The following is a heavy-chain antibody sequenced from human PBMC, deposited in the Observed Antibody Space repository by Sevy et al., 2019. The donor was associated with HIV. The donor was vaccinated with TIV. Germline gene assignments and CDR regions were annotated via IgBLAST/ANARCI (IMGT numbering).Heavy chain of an antibody. CDR2: ISSGSSYV. CDR3: ASPLHYYDSPSAY. Sequence: GGSLRLSCAASGFTFSYYNMNWVRQAPGKGLEWGSSISSGSSYVYHADSVKGRFTISRDNAKNSLYLQMNSLRTEDTAVYYCASPLHYYDSPSAYWGQGTQVTVSS. V-gene: IGHV3-21*01. D-gene: IGHD3-22*01. CDR1: GFTFSYYN. J-gene: IGHJ4*02.